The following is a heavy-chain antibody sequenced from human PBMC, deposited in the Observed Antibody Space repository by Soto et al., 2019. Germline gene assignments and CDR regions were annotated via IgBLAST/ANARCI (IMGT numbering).Heavy chain of an antibody. CDR3: ASEYSYGYDPIDY. CDR1: GGSISSSSYY. CDR2: IYYSGST. D-gene: IGHD5-18*01. Sequence: QLQLQESGPGLVKPSETLSLTCTVSGGSISSSSYYWGWIRQPPGKGLEWIGSIYYSGSTYYNPSRKSRVTISVDTSKNQFSLKLSSVTAADTAVYYCASEYSYGYDPIDYWGQGTLVTVSS. J-gene: IGHJ4*02. V-gene: IGHV4-39*01.